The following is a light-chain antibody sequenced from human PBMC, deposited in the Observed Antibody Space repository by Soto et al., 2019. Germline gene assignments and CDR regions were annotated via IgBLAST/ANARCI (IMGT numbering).Light chain of an antibody. CDR2: EVN. V-gene: IGLV2-8*01. CDR3: SSYAGSNNFGV. CDR1: SSDVGGYNY. J-gene: IGLJ1*01. Sequence: QSVLTQPPSASGSPGQSVTISCTGTSSDVGGYNYVSWYQQHPGKAPKLMIYEVNKRPSGVPDRFSGSKSGNTASLTVSGLQAEEVVYYYCSSYAGSNNFGVFGTGTKVTVL.